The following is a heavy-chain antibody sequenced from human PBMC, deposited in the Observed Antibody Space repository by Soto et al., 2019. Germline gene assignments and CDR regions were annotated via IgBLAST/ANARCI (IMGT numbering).Heavy chain of an antibody. V-gene: IGHV3-74*03. CDR1: EFSFSTDW. CDR3: ASVSAAQYYYGMDA. D-gene: IGHD4-4*01. CDR2: IDNTGSTT. Sequence: SLRLSCTASEFSFSTDWMHWVRQAPGKGLVWVARIDNTGSTTTYADSVQGRFTISRDNAKNTLYLQMNSVRDEDTAVYYCASVSAAQYYYGMDAWGQGTTVTVSS. J-gene: IGHJ6*02.